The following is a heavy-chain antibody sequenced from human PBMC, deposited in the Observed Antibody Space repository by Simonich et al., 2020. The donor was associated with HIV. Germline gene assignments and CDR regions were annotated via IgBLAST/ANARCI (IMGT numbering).Heavy chain of an antibody. V-gene: IGHV4-34*01. CDR1: GGSLRGYY. CDR3: ARRDRELILYFDY. CDR2: INHSGIT. D-gene: IGHD3-3*01. Sequence: QVQLQQWGAGLLKPSETLSLTCAVYGGSLRGYYWSWIRQPPGKGPEWMGEINHSGITNYKSSLNSRATISVDKSKNQFSLKLSSVTAAETAIYYCARRDRELILYFDYWGQGNLVTVSS. J-gene: IGHJ4*02.